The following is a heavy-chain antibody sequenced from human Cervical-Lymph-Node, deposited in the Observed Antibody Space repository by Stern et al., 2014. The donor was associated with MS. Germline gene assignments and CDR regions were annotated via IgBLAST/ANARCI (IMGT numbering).Heavy chain of an antibody. CDR2: IYWNDDK. V-gene: IGHV2-5*01. CDR1: GFSLSTSGVG. Sequence: QVTLRESGPTLVKPTQTLTLTCTFSGFSLSTSGVGVGWIRQPPGKALEWLALIYWNDDKRYSPSLKSRLTITKDTSKNQVVLTMTNMDPVDTATYYCAHSRGGWTNTWFDPWGQGTLVTVSS. CDR3: AHSRGGWTNTWFDP. D-gene: IGHD6-19*01. J-gene: IGHJ5*02.